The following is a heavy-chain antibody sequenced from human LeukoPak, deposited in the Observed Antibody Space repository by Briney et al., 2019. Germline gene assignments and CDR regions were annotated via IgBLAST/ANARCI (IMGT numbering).Heavy chain of an antibody. CDR3: AKDQGSGPAAGTYFFADAFDI. CDR2: ISGSGGST. D-gene: IGHD6-13*01. CDR1: GFTLSSYA. V-gene: IGHV3-23*01. Sequence: SGASLRLSCAASGFTLSSYAMSWVRQAPGKGLEWVSAISGSGGSTYYADSVKGRFTISRDNSKNTLYLQMNSLRAEDTAVYYCAKDQGSGPAAGTYFFADAFDIWGQGTMVTVSS. J-gene: IGHJ3*02.